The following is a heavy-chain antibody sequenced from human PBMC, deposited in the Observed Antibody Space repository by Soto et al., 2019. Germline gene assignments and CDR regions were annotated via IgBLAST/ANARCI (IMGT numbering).Heavy chain of an antibody. CDR2: INHSGST. Sequence: QVQLQQWGAGLLKPSETLSLTCAVYGGSFSGYYWSWIRQPPGKGLEWIGEINHSGSTNYNTSLKSRVPITVDTSKNQFSLKLSSVTAADTAVYYCARAPMTTVTRHFDLWGRGTLVTVSS. J-gene: IGHJ2*01. V-gene: IGHV4-34*01. CDR1: GGSFSGYY. D-gene: IGHD4-4*01. CDR3: ARAPMTTVTRHFDL.